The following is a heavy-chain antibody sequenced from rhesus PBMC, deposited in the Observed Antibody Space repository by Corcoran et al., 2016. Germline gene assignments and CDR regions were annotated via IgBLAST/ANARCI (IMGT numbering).Heavy chain of an antibody. D-gene: IGHD6-25*01. J-gene: IGHJ4*01. CDR2: INGNSSST. CDR3: ARYIATAFSY. CDR1: GGSFSSYW. Sequence: QVQLQESGPGLVKPSETLSLTCAVSGGSFSSYWWSWIRQPPGKGLEWIGEINGNSSSTNYKPSLKSRVTISKDASKNQFSLKLSSVTAADTAVYYCARYIATAFSYWGQGVLVTVSS. V-gene: IGHV4-80*01.